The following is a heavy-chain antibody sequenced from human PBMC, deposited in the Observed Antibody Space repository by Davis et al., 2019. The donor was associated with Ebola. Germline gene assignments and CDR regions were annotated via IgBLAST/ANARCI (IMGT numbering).Heavy chain of an antibody. CDR1: GFTFNIYA. V-gene: IGHV3-23*01. D-gene: IGHD2-8*01. CDR3: AEGGTNNFLGAN. Sequence: GESLKISCAASGFTFNIYAMMWVRQAPGKGLEWVSSISGRGDSTYYADSVKGRFTISRDTSKNTLYLQMDSLRAEDTAVFYCAEGGTNNFLGANWGQGTLVTVSS. J-gene: IGHJ4*02. CDR2: ISGRGDST.